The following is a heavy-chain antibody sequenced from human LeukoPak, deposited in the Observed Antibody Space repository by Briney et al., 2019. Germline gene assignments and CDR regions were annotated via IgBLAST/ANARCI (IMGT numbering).Heavy chain of an antibody. D-gene: IGHD1-26*01. CDR1: GGSFSGYY. CDR3: ARRSGTPGSYYFDY. J-gene: IGHJ4*02. CDR2: INHSGST. V-gene: IGHV4-34*01. Sequence: PSETLSFTCAVYGGSFSGYYWSWIRQPPGKGLEWIGEINHSGSTNYNPSLKSRVTISVDTSKNQFSLKLSSVTAADTAVYYCARRSGTPGSYYFDYWGQGTLVTVSS.